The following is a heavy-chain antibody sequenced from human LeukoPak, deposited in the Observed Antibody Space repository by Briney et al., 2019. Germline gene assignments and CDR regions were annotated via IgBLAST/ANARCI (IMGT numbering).Heavy chain of an antibody. CDR1: GGSISDYY. CDR2: IYASGSS. CDR3: ARRYYFDSSRAFDI. V-gene: IGHV4-4*07. D-gene: IGHD3-22*01. Sequence: SETLSLTCTVSGGSISDYYWSWIRQPAGKGLEWIGRIYASGSSNYNPSLNSRVTMSVDTSKNQFSLRLSSVTAADTAVYYCARRYYFDSSRAFDIWGQGTMVTVFS. J-gene: IGHJ3*02.